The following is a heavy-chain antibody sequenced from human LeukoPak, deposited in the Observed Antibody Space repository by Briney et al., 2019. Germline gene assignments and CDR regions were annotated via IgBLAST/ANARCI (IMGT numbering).Heavy chain of an antibody. V-gene: IGHV4-38-2*01. CDR2: IYHSGST. D-gene: IGHD2-15*01. J-gene: IGHJ3*02. CDR1: GYSITSGYY. Sequence: SETLSLTCAVSGYSITSGYYWGWIRQPPGKGLEWIGSIYHSGSTYYNPSLKSRVTISVDTSKNQFSLNLSSVTAADTAVYYCARLLLAFDIWGQGTMVTVSS. CDR3: ARLLLAFDI.